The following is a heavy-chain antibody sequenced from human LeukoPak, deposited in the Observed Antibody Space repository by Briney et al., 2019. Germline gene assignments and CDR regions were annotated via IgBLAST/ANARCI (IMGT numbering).Heavy chain of an antibody. D-gene: IGHD5-12*01. CDR1: GGSISDYY. V-gene: IGHV4-59*01. CDR3: ARYDRSGYGFDC. J-gene: IGHJ4*02. CDR2: IHDSGSS. Sequence: LETLSLTCTVSGGSISDYYWSWIRQPPGKGLEWIGYIHDSGSSNYNPSLKSRVTISVDTSKNQFSLKLSSVTAADTAVYYCARYDRSGYGFDCWGQGTLVTVSS.